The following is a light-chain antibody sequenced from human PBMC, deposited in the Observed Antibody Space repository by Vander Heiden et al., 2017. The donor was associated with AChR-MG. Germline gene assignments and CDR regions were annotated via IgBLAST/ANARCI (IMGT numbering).Light chain of an antibody. V-gene: IGLV2-14*01. CDR2: DVT. Sequence: QSALTQPASVSGSPGQSITISCTGTSSNVAAYNYVSWYQRHPGKAPKLMIYDVTKRPSGVSNRFSGSKSGNTASLTISGLQAEDEADYYCSSYTSSSTWVFGGGTKLTVL. CDR3: SSYTSSSTWV. CDR1: SSNVAAYNY. J-gene: IGLJ3*02.